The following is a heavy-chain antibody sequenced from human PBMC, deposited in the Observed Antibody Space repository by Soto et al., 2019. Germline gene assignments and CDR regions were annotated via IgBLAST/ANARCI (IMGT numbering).Heavy chain of an antibody. V-gene: IGHV1-8*01. CDR1: GYIFTSYG. CDR3: AGPWNKQ. CDR2: MNPNSGNT. Sequence: QVQLVQSGAEVKKPRASVKVSFKASGYIFTSYGINWVREATGQGLEWMGWMNPNSGNTGYAQKFQGRVTMTRDTSISTAYMELSSLRDEDTAVYYCAGPWNKQWGQGTPVTVSS. J-gene: IGHJ4*02. D-gene: IGHD1-1*01.